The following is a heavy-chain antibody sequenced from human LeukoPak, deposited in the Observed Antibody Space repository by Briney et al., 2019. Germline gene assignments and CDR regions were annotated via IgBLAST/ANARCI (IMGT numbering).Heavy chain of an antibody. Sequence: SVKVSCKASGYTFTGYYMHWVRQAPGQGLEWMGWINPNSGGTNYAQKFQGRVTMTRDTSISTAYMELSRLRSDDTAVYYCTRLAYCSSTSCSNSWFDPWGQGTLVTVSS. V-gene: IGHV1-2*02. J-gene: IGHJ5*02. CDR3: TRLAYCSSTSCSNSWFDP. CDR2: INPNSGGT. D-gene: IGHD2-2*01. CDR1: GYTFTGYY.